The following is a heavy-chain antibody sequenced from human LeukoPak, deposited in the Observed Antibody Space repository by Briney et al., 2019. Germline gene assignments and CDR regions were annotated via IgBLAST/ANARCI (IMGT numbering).Heavy chain of an antibody. CDR3: AREGGNHFYFDY. J-gene: IGHJ4*02. D-gene: IGHD4-23*01. CDR1: GGSISSSSYY. CDR2: IYYSGST. Sequence: SETLSLTCTVSGGSISSSSYYWGWIRQPPGKGLEWIGSIYYSGSTYYNPSLKSRVTISVDTSKNQFSLKLSSVTAADTAVYYCAREGGNHFYFDYWGQGTLVTVSS. V-gene: IGHV4-39*07.